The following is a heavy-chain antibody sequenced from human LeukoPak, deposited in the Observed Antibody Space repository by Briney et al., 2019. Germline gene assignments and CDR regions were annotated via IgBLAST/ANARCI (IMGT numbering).Heavy chain of an antibody. CDR2: IYYNGST. CDR1: TFSSYW. V-gene: IGHV4-39*01. CDR3: ARHVVGGIYYFDY. D-gene: IGHD1-26*01. J-gene: IGHJ4*02. Sequence: TFSSYWMNWIRQPPGKGLEWIGSIYYNGSTYYNPSLKGRVTISVDTSKNQFSLKLSSVTAADTAIYFCARHVVGGIYYFDYWGQGTLVTVSS.